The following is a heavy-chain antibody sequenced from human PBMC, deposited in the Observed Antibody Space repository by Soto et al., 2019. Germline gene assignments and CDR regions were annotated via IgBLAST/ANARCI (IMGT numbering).Heavy chain of an antibody. D-gene: IGHD1-1*01. J-gene: IGHJ4*02. CDR3: ARGRVPDY. CDR1: GGSFSGYY. V-gene: IGHV4-34*01. Sequence: QVQLQQWGAGLLKPSETLSLTCAVYGGSFSGYYWSWIRQPPGKGLEWSGEIKHSGSTNYNPSLKSRVTISVDTSKNQFSLKLSSVTAADTAVYYCARGRVPDYWGQGTLVTVSS. CDR2: IKHSGST.